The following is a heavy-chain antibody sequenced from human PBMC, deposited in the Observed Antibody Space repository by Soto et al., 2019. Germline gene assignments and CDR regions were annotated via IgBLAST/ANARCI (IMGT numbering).Heavy chain of an antibody. CDR2: IWYDGSNT. Sequence: GGSLRLSCAASGFTFSSYGMHWFRQAPGKGLEWVGVIWYDGSNTYYADSVKGRFTISRDNSKNTLYLQMNSLRGEDTGVYYCARARPSIVVVPAGIDDWGHGTLVTVSS. CDR1: GFTFSSYG. J-gene: IGHJ4*01. V-gene: IGHV3-33*01. CDR3: ARARPSIVVVPAGIDD. D-gene: IGHD2-2*01.